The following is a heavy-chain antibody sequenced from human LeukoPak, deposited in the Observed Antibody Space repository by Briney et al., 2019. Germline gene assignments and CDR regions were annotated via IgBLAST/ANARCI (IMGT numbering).Heavy chain of an antibody. Sequence: GESLKISCKGSGYSFTNYWIGWVRQMSGKGLEWMGIIYPSDSDTTYSPSFQGQVTISADKSINTAYLQWSSLKASDTAMYYCARHSDAAMVVDYWGQGTLVTVSS. D-gene: IGHD5-18*01. CDR2: IYPSDSDT. CDR3: ARHSDAAMVVDY. J-gene: IGHJ4*02. CDR1: GYSFTNYW. V-gene: IGHV5-51*01.